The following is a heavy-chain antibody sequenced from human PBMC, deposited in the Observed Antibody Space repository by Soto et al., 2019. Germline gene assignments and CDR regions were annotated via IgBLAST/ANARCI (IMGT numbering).Heavy chain of an antibody. J-gene: IGHJ5*02. CDR3: ARGIAAAGIPWFDP. Sequence: QVQLQQWGAGLLKPSETLSLTCAVYGGSFSGYYWSWIRQPPGKGLEWIGEINHSGSTNYNPSLKRRVTXXVXTXXNQFSLKLSSVTAADTAVYYCARGIAAAGIPWFDPWGQGTLVTVSS. CDR1: GGSFSGYY. D-gene: IGHD6-13*01. V-gene: IGHV4-34*01. CDR2: INHSGST.